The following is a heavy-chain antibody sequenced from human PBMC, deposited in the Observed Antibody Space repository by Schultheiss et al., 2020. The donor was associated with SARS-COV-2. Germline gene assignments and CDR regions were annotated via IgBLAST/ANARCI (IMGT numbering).Heavy chain of an antibody. J-gene: IGHJ4*02. V-gene: IGHV4-59*08. D-gene: IGHD3-3*01. CDR2: IYYSGST. CDR3: ARLGSYDFWSGYQLDY. CDR1: GGSISSYY. Sequence: SETLSLTCTVSGGSISSYYWSWIRQPPGKGLEWIGYIYYSGSTNYNPSLKSRVTISVDTSKNQFSLKLSSVTAADTAVYYCARLGSYDFWSGYQLDYWGQGTLVTVAS.